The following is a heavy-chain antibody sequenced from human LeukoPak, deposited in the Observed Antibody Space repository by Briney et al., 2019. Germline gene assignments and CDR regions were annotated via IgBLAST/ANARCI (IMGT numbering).Heavy chain of an antibody. J-gene: IGHJ4*02. V-gene: IGHV3-21*01. D-gene: IGHD1-26*01. Sequence: GGSLRLSCAASGFTFSSYSMNWVRQAPGKGLEWVSSISSSSSYIYYADSVKGRLTISRDNAKNSLYLQMNSLRAEDTAVYYCARDRATSVLVYWGQGTLVTVSS. CDR3: ARDRATSVLVY. CDR2: ISSSSSYI. CDR1: GFTFSSYS.